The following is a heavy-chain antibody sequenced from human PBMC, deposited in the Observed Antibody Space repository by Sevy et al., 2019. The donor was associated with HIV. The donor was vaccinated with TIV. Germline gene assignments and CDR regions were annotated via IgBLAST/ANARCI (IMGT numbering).Heavy chain of an antibody. V-gene: IGHV3-66*02. CDR2: IYSGGST. Sequence: GESLKISCAASGFTVSSNYMSWVRQAPGKGLEWVSVIYSGGSTYYADSVKGRFTISRDNSKNTLYLQMNSLRAEDTAVYYCARDGGSNGYFYWGQGTLVTVSS. D-gene: IGHD5-18*01. CDR3: ARDGGSNGYFY. CDR1: GFTVSSNY. J-gene: IGHJ4*02.